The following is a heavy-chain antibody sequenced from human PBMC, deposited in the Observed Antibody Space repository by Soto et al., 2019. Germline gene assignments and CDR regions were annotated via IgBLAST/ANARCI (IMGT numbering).Heavy chain of an antibody. CDR2: ISSSSSYI. CDR3: ASFYYSYTSGYCDACAFDL. Sequence: PGGSLRLSCAASGVTLSSYSMNWVRQAPGKGPEWVSSISSSSSYIYYADSVKGRFTISRDNAKNSLHLQMNSLRAEDTAVYNCASFYYSYTSGYCDACAFDLWRQGTMGTVSS. D-gene: IGHD3-22*01. CDR1: GVTLSSYS. J-gene: IGHJ3*01. V-gene: IGHV3-21*01.